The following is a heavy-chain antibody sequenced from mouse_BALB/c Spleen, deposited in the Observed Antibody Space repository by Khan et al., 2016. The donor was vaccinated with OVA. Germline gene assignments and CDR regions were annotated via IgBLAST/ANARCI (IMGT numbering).Heavy chain of an antibody. V-gene: IGHV1-7*01. J-gene: IGHJ2*01. CDR3: TRDRIDY. Sequence: QIQLVQSGAELAKPGASVKMSCKASGYTFTTYWMHWVKQRPGQGLEWIGYINPTSGYTDYNDKFKDRATLSAAKSSSTAYMQLNSLTSEDSAVYYCTRDRIDYWGKGTTRTVSS. CDR1: GYTFTTYW. CDR2: INPTSGYT.